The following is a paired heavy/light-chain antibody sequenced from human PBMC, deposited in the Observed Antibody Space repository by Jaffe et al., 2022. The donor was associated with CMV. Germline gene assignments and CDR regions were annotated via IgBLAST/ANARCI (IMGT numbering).Heavy chain of an antibody. CDR1: GFTFSSSS. J-gene: IGHJ4*02. D-gene: IGHD3-16*01. Sequence: EVQILESGGDLIQPGESLRLSCAASGFTFSSSSMSWVRQAPGKGLEYVSVITGSSDRKLYANSVKGRFTISRDNSKNTVFLQMDSLRVEDTAVYYCAKGGRMADFWGQGTLVTVSS. CDR3: AKGGRMADF. CDR2: ITGSSDRK. V-gene: IGHV3-23*01.
Light chain of an antibody. V-gene: IGKV2-29*02. J-gene: IGKJ2*01. CDR2: EVS. CDR1: QSLLDSDGKTY. CDR3: LQGVQPPYT. Sequence: DIVVTQTPLFLSVTPGQPASISCKSSQSLLDSDGKTYLYWYLQKPGQSPQLLMFEVSRRFSGVPDRFSGSGSGTDFTLKISRVEAEDVGVYYCLQGVQPPYTLGQGTKLEIK.